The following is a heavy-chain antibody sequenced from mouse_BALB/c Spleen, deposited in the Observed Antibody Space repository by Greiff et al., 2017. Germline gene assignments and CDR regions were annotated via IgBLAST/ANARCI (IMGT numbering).Heavy chain of an antibody. D-gene: IGHD3-3*01. V-gene: IGHV5-6-5*01. CDR2: ISSGGST. J-gene: IGHJ4*01. CDR1: GFTFSSYA. CDR3: ARRGLGQGYAMDY. Sequence: EVQLVESGGGLVKPGGSLKLSCAASGFTFSSYAMSWVRQTPEKRLEWVASISSGGSTYYPDSVKGRFTISRDNARNILYLQMSSLRSEDTAMYYCARRGLGQGYAMDYWGQGTSVTVSS.